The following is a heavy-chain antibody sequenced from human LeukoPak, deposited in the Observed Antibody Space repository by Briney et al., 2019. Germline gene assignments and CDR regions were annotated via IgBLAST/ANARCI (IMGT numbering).Heavy chain of an antibody. CDR1: GFTFSSYW. Sequence: GGSLRLSCVASGFTFSSYWMSWVRQAPGKGLEWVSSISSSSSYIYYADSVKGRFTISRDNAKNSLYLQMNSLRAEDTAVYYCARVGIAAIDYWGQGTLVTVSS. J-gene: IGHJ4*02. D-gene: IGHD6-13*01. V-gene: IGHV3-21*01. CDR2: ISSSSSYI. CDR3: ARVGIAAIDY.